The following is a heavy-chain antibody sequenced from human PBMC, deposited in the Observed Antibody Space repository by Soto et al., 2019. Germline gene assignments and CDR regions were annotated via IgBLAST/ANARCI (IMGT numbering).Heavy chain of an antibody. J-gene: IGHJ4*02. Sequence: PGESLKISCQGSGNSFTTYWIAWARQMPGKGLEWMGIIYPGDSDTRYSPSFQGQVTISADKSISIAYLQWSSLKASDTAMYYCARQGYSYGYDSWGQGTQVTVSS. CDR3: ARQGYSYGYDS. CDR2: IYPGDSDT. CDR1: GNSFTTYW. D-gene: IGHD5-18*01. V-gene: IGHV5-51*01.